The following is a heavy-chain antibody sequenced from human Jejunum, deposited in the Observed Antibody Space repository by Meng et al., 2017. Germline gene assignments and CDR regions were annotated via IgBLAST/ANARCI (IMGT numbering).Heavy chain of an antibody. CDR1: GDSISSTSW. D-gene: IGHD3-16*01. J-gene: IGHJ4*02. CDR2: IYHSGRS. Sequence: QVHVQESGPGLVKPLGTLSLTCEVSGDSISSTSWWDWLRQPPGKGLEWIGEIYHSGRSNFIPSLKSRVSISLDESKNQFSLTLNSVTAADTAVYYCARGVGDIRFGFDYWGQGILVTVSS. V-gene: IGHV4-4*02. CDR3: ARGVGDIRFGFDY.